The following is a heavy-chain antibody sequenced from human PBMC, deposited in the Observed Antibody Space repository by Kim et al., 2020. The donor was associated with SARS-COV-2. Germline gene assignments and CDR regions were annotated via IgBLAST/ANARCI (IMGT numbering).Heavy chain of an antibody. CDR2: INSDGGTT. V-gene: IGHV3-74*01. CDR3: ASRRYTGTYYYFDY. Sequence: GGSLRLSCAASGFTFSSYWMHWVRQAPGKGLVWVSRINSDGGTTSYADSVKGRFTISRGNAKSTLYLQMNSLRAEDTAVYYCASRRYTGTYYYFDYWGQGTLVTVSS. J-gene: IGHJ4*02. CDR1: GFTFSSYW. D-gene: IGHD1-26*01.